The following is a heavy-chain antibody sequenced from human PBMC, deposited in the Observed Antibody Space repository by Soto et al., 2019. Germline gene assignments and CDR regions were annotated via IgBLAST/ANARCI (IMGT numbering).Heavy chain of an antibody. J-gene: IGHJ4*02. CDR3: ASDYGDGRRDY. CDR2: IIPILGIA. Sequence: QVQLVQSGAEVKKPGSSVKVSCKASGGTFSSYTISWVRQAPGQGLEWMGRIIPILGIANYAQKFQGRVTITADKSTSTAYMELSSLRSEDTVVYYCASDYGDGRRDYWGQGTLVTVSS. D-gene: IGHD4-17*01. V-gene: IGHV1-69*02. CDR1: GGTFSSYT.